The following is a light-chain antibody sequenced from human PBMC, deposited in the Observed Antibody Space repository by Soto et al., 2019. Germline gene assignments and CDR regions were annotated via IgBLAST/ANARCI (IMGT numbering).Light chain of an antibody. CDR2: KAS. J-gene: IGKJ2*01. V-gene: IGKV1-5*03. CDR3: QQYNSVPYT. CDR1: QTINSW. Sequence: DIQMTQSPSILSASVGDRVTITCRASQTINSWLAWYQQKPGKAPRLLIYKASSLESGVPSRFSGSGSGTEFTLTISSLQPDDFATYYCQQYNSVPYTFGQGTK.